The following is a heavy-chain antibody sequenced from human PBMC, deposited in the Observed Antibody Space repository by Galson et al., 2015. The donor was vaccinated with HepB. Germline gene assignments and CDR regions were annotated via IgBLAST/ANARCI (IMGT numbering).Heavy chain of an antibody. Sequence: SETLSLTCAVYGGSFSGYYWSWIRQPPGKGLEWIGEINHSGSTNYNPSLKSRVTISVDTSKNQFSLKLSSVTAADTAVYYCARGGYDILTGYYMGSGLWGQGTLVTVSS. D-gene: IGHD3-9*01. V-gene: IGHV4-34*01. CDR1: GGSFSGYY. CDR3: ARGGYDILTGYYMGSGL. CDR2: INHSGST. J-gene: IGHJ4*02.